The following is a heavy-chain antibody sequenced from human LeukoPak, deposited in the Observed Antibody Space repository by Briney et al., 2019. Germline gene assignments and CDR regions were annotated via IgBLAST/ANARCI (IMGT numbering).Heavy chain of an antibody. J-gene: IGHJ6*03. CDR1: GYSISSGYY. CDR2: IDHSGST. CDR3: ARDQEAYCSSTSCYEYYYYMDV. Sequence: SETLSLTCTVSGYSISSGYYWGWIRQPPGKGLEWTGSIDHSGSTYYNPSLKSRITISVDTSKSQFSLKLSSVTAADTAVYYCARDQEAYCSSTSCYEYYYYMDVWGKGTTVTISS. D-gene: IGHD2-2*01. V-gene: IGHV4-38-2*02.